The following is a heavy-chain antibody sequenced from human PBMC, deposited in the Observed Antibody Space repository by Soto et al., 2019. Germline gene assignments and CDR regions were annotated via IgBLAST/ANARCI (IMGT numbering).Heavy chain of an antibody. CDR1: GGSFSGYY. D-gene: IGHD6-19*01. J-gene: IGHJ5*02. Sequence: SETLSLTCAVYGGSFSGYYWSWIRQPPGKGLEWIGEINHSGSTNYNPSLKSRVTISVDTSKNQFSLKLSSVTAADTAVYYCARGRIAVAGKWFDPWGQGTLVTVSS. CDR3: ARGRIAVAGKWFDP. CDR2: INHSGST. V-gene: IGHV4-34*01.